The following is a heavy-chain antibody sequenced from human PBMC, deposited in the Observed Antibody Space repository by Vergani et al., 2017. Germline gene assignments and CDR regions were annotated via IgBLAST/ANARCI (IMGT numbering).Heavy chain of an antibody. J-gene: IGHJ4*02. CDR1: GYTFTGNY. Sequence: QVQLVQSGAEEKKPGASVKVSCKASGYTFTGNYMHWARQVHGQGLEWMGWINPNSGGTNYAQKFQGRVTMTRDTSIRTAYMELSRLRSDDTAVYYCAREVPGIAVAGINYFDYWGQGTLVTVSS. CDR3: AREVPGIAVAGINYFDY. D-gene: IGHD6-19*01. V-gene: IGHV1-2*02. CDR2: INPNSGGT.